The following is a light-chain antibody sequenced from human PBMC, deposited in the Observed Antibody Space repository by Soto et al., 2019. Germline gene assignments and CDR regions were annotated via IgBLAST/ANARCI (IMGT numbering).Light chain of an antibody. CDR2: QVS. V-gene: IGLV1-40*01. Sequence: SVLTQPPSVSGAPGQRVTISCTGSNSNIGAGYDVHWYQQHPGKAPKLIVFQVSFRPSAVSDRFSGSKSDNTASLTISGLQTEDEADYYCLSYTASSTFVFGTGTKVTVL. J-gene: IGLJ1*01. CDR1: NSNIGAGYD. CDR3: LSYTASSTFV.